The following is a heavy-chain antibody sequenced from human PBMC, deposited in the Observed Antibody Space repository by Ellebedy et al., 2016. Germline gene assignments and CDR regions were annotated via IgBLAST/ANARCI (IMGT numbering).Heavy chain of an antibody. CDR2: INAGNGNT. Sequence: ASVKVSCKASGYTFTSYAMHWVRQAPGQRLEWMGWINAGNGNTKYSQKFQGRVTITRDTSASTAYMELSSLRSEDTAVYYCARGGIVVVPAARASGYYMDVWGKGTTVTVSS. D-gene: IGHD2-2*01. CDR1: GYTFTSYA. J-gene: IGHJ6*03. V-gene: IGHV1-3*01. CDR3: ARGGIVVVPAARASGYYMDV.